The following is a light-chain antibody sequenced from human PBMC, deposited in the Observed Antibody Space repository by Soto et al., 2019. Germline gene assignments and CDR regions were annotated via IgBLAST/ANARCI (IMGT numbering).Light chain of an antibody. V-gene: IGLV3-21*04. CDR2: SDT. Sequence: SYELTQPPSVSVAPGKTASISCGGNNIGGKGVHGNQQKPGQAPVLVIYSDTDLPPVIPERFSGSNSANLATLTISRVEAGDEADYYCQVWDSGSAHVVFGGGTQLTVL. CDR1: NIGGKG. J-gene: IGLJ2*01. CDR3: QVWDSGSAHVV.